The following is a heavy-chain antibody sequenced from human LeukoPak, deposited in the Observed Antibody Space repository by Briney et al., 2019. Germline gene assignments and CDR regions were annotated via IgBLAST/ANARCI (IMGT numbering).Heavy chain of an antibody. Sequence: PSETLSLTCTVSGGSISSYYWSWIRQPPGKGLEWIGYIYYSGSTNYNPSLKSRVTISVDTSKNQFSLKLSSVTAADTAVYYCARGRSRPRSSSSWATHNWFDPWGQGTLVTVSS. CDR3: ARGRSRPRSSSSWATHNWFDP. D-gene: IGHD6-13*01. CDR2: IYYSGST. CDR1: GGSISSYY. V-gene: IGHV4-59*12. J-gene: IGHJ5*02.